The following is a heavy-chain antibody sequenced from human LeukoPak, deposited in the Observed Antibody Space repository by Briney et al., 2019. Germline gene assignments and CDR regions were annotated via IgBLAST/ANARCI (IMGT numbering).Heavy chain of an antibody. Sequence: ASVKVPCKASGYTFISFYLHWVRQAPGQGLEWMGIIKPSGGDTSFAQKFQARVTLTRDTSTSTVYMELSSLTFEDTAVYYCARDWSESGIAVADYFDYWGQGTLVTVSS. D-gene: IGHD6-19*01. CDR1: GYTFISFY. CDR2: IKPSGGDT. V-gene: IGHV1-46*01. J-gene: IGHJ4*02. CDR3: ARDWSESGIAVADYFDY.